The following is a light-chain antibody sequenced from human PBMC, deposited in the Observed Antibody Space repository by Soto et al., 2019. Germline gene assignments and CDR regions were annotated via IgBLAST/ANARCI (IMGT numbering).Light chain of an antibody. CDR2: AAS. CDR3: QQLNSYPNT. J-gene: IGKJ2*01. CDR1: QGISSY. V-gene: IGKV1-9*01. Sequence: DIQLTQSPSFLSASVGDRVTITCRASQGISSYLAWYQQKPGKAPKLLIYAASTLQSGVPSRFSGSGSGTEFSLTISRLQPEDFATYYCQQLNSYPNTVGQGTKLEIK.